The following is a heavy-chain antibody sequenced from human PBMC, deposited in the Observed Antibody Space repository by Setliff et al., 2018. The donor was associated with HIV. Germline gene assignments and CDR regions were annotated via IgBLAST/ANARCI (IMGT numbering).Heavy chain of an antibody. V-gene: IGHV3-21*03. CDR1: GFTFSSSN. CDR2: ISSTSSFI. CDR3: AREGSYNFWSGYSSYYFDF. J-gene: IGHJ4*02. Sequence: PGGSLRLSCAASGFTFSSSNMNWVRQAPGKGLEWVSSISSTSSFIYYADSLKGRFTISRDNAKNSLYLQMNSLRVEDTAVYYCAREGSYNFWSGYSSYYFDFWGQGTLVTVSS. D-gene: IGHD3-3*01.